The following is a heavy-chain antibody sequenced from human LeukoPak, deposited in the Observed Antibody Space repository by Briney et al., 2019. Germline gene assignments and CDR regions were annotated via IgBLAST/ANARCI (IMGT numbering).Heavy chain of an antibody. Sequence: GGSLRLSCAASGFTFSSYSMNWVRQAPGKRPEWVSLIFGGGTTYYAASVKGRFIISRDNSKNTFHLQMNSLRAEDTAVYYCARGDPDNNAYYDFDYWGQGTLVTVSS. CDR3: ARGDPDNNAYYDFDY. CDR2: IFGGGTT. J-gene: IGHJ4*02. V-gene: IGHV3-53*01. CDR1: GFTFSSYS. D-gene: IGHD3-22*01.